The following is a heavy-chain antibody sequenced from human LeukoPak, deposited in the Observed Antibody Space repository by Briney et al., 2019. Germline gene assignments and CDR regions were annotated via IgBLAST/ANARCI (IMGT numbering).Heavy chain of an antibody. CDR2: IGGSGSST. Sequence: GGSLRLSCAASGLTFSSYAMTWVRQAPGKGLEWVSTIGGSGSSTYYADSVKGRFTISRDNSKNTLYLQMNSLRAEDTAVFYCAKDSQGVAAPHYWGQGTLVTVSS. CDR1: GLTFSSYA. CDR3: AKDSQGVAAPHY. D-gene: IGHD6-13*01. V-gene: IGHV3-23*01. J-gene: IGHJ4*02.